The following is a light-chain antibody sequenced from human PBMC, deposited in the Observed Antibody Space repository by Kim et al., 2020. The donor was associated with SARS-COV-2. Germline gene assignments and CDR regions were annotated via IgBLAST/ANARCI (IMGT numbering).Light chain of an antibody. CDR2: GNA. V-gene: IGLV1-51*01. CDR3: GAWDSRLTADM. J-gene: IGLJ3*02. CDR1: DSNIENNY. Sequence: GQRITISCSGSDSNIENNYVAWYQQFPGTTPKLLIYGNAQRPSGIPDRFSGSKSGTSATLGIAGLQTGDEADYYCGAWDSRLTADMFGGGTKVTVL.